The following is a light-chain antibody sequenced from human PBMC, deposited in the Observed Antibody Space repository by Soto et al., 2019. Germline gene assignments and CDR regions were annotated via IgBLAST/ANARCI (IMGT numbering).Light chain of an antibody. J-gene: IGKJ1*01. CDR1: QIVTTSF. CDR2: SAS. CDR3: QQYGSAPRT. Sequence: EIVLTQSPGTGSVSPGDRSALSCMASQIVTTSFLAWYQQKPGQPPRLLIYSASGRATGIPDRFSGSGSGTDFTLSISSLEPEDSAVYYCQQYGSAPRTLGQGTKVDIK. V-gene: IGKV3-20*01.